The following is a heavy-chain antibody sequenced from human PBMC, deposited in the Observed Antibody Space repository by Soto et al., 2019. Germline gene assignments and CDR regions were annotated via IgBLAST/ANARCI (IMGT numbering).Heavy chain of an antibody. D-gene: IGHD3-22*01. CDR3: AKDEYYYSRSGYYIFDS. Sequence: GGSLRLSCAASGFIFSDYSINWVRQAPGKGLEWVAAISHDGTNKNYGDSVKGRFIISRDNSKKTLYLQMNSLRPEDTALYYCAKDEYYYSRSGYYIFDSWGQGTLVTVSS. V-gene: IGHV3-30*18. CDR2: ISHDGTNK. J-gene: IGHJ4*02. CDR1: GFIFSDYS.